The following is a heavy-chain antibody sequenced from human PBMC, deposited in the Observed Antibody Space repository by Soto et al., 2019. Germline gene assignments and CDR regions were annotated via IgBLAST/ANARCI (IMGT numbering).Heavy chain of an antibody. D-gene: IGHD6-13*01. CDR1: GGSFSGYC. V-gene: IGHV4-34*01. CDR2: INQSGST. Sequence: SETLSLTCAVYGGSFSGYCWSWIRQAPGKGLEWIGEINQSGSTNYNPSLKSRVTIPVDTSKTQFSLKLSSVTAADTAVYYCARKLSYSSSWYWEVIFDYWGQGTLVTVSS. CDR3: ARKLSYSSSWYWEVIFDY. J-gene: IGHJ4*02.